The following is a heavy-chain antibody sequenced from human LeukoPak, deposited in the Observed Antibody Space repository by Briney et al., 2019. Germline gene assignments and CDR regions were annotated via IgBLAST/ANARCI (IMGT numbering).Heavy chain of an antibody. CDR2: ISSSGSTI. CDR1: GFTFSDYY. Sequence: GGSLRLSCAASGFTFSDYYMNWIRQAPGKGLEWVSYISSSGSTIYYGDSVKGRFTISRDNSRNTLYLQMNSVSAEDTAVYYCARAFGPRNAFDIWGQGTMVTVSS. J-gene: IGHJ3*02. CDR3: ARAFGPRNAFDI. V-gene: IGHV3-11*04. D-gene: IGHD3-10*01.